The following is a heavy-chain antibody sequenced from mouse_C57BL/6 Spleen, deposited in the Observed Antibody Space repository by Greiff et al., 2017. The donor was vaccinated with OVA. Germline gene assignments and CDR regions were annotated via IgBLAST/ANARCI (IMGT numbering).Heavy chain of an antibody. D-gene: IGHD3-2*02. CDR2: INPYNGGT. CDR3: AREEGQLSLAY. Sequence: EVKLQQSGPVLVKPGASVKMSCKASGYTFTDYYMNWVKQSHGKSLEWIGVINPYNGGTSYNQKFKGKATLTVDKSSSTAYMELNSLTSEDSAVYYCAREEGQLSLAYWGQGTLVTVSA. J-gene: IGHJ3*01. V-gene: IGHV1-19*01. CDR1: GYTFTDYY.